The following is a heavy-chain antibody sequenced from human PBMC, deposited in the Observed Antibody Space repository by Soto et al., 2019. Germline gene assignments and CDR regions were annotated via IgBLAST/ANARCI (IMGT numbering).Heavy chain of an antibody. J-gene: IGHJ3*02. CDR2: ISGSGGST. V-gene: IGHV3-23*01. Sequence: PGGSLRLSCAASGFTFSSYAMSWVRQAPGKGLEWVSAISGSGGSTYYADSVKGRCTISRDNSKNTLYLQMNSLRAEDTAVYYCANFKTVARAFDIWGQGTMVTVSS. D-gene: IGHD4-17*01. CDR1: GFTFSSYA. CDR3: ANFKTVARAFDI.